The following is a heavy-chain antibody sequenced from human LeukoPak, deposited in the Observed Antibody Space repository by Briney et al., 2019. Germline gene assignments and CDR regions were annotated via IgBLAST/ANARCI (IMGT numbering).Heavy chain of an antibody. Sequence: GGSLRLSCAAFGSAFSTSATTWVGRAPEKGLQWVSTISTSGRATYSAGSVEGRVPTTRDNSNNTLYLQMNSLRADDTAVYYCANACGSGVYEQFNYWREGTQVTVSS. V-gene: IGHV3-23*01. CDR3: ANACGSGVYEQFNY. J-gene: IGHJ4*02. CDR2: ISTSGRAT. D-gene: IGHD5/OR15-5a*01. CDR1: GSAFSTSA.